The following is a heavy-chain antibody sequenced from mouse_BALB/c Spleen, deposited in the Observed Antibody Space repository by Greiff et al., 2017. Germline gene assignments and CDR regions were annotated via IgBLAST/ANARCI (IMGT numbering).Heavy chain of an antibody. J-gene: IGHJ2*01. CDR1: GFAFSSYD. CDR2: ISSGGGST. D-gene: IGHD2-3*01. Sequence: EVQLVESGGGLVKPGGSLKLSCAASGFAFSSYDMSWVRQTPEKRLEWVAYISSGGGSTYYPDTVKGRFTISRDNAKNTLYLQMSSLKSEDTAMYYCARGIYDGYYFPFDYWGQGTTLTVSS. CDR3: ARGIYDGYYFPFDY. V-gene: IGHV5-12-1*01.